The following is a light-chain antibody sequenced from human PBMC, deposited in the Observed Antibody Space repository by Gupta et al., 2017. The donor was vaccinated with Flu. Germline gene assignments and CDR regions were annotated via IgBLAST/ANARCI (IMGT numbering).Light chain of an antibody. CDR3: QQYGSGYS. CDR1: QSVSSSY. V-gene: IGKV3-20*01. Sequence: EIVLTQSPGTLSLSPGERATLSCRASQSVSSSYLARYQQKPGQAPRLLIYGASSGATGIPDRFSGSGSGTDFTLTISRLEPEDFAVYYCQQYGSGYSFGQGTKLEIK. J-gene: IGKJ2*03. CDR2: GAS.